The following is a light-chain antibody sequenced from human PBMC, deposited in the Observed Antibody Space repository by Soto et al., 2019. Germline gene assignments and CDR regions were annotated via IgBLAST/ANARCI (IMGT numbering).Light chain of an antibody. CDR1: QTVNSL. J-gene: IGKJ4*01. CDR3: QQYGSSRLT. V-gene: IGKV3-20*01. CDR2: DAS. Sequence: EIILTQSPATLSVSPGERATLSCWASQTVNSLLAWYQQKPGQAPRLLIYDASSRATGIPDRFSGSGSGTDFTLTISRLEPEDFAVYYCQQYGSSRLTFGGGTKVDIK.